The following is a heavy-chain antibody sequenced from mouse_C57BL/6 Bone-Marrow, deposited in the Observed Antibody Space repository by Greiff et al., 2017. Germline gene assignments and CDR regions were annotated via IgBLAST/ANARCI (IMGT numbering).Heavy chain of an antibody. J-gene: IGHJ4*01. CDR1: GFTFSDYY. Sequence: DVQLVESEGGLVQPGSSMKLSCTASGFTFSDYYMAWVRQVPEKGLEWVANINYDGSSTYYLDSLKSRFIISRDNAKNILYLQMSSLKSEDTATYYCARQPRGSSYNYAMDYWGQGTSVTVSS. CDR3: ARQPRGSSYNYAMDY. V-gene: IGHV5-16*01. D-gene: IGHD1-1*01. CDR2: INYDGSST.